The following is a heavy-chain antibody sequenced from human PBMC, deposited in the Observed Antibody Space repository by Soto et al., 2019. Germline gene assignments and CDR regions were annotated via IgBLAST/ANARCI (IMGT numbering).Heavy chain of an antibody. J-gene: IGHJ4*02. CDR3: AKWNVGFDY. CDR2: ISYDGSYK. V-gene: IGHV3-30*18. D-gene: IGHD1-1*01. Sequence: QVQLVESGGGVVQPGRSLRLSCAASGFTFSSYGMHWVRQAPGKGLEWVAVISYDGSYKYYADSVKGRFTISRDNSKNTLYLQMNSLRAEDTAVYYCAKWNVGFDYWGPGTLFTVSA. CDR1: GFTFSSYG.